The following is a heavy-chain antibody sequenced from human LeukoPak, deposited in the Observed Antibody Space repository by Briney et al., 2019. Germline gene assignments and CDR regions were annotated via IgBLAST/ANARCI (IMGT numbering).Heavy chain of an antibody. Sequence: ASVKVSCKASGYTLTSYDINWVRQAPGQGLEWMGSMNPNSGNTGYAHKFQGRVTMTRNTAMSTAYMELSSLRSAHTAMYYCARGNVRSFDYWGQGTLVIVSS. CDR3: ARGNVRSFDY. J-gene: IGHJ4*02. D-gene: IGHD3-10*02. CDR2: MNPNSGNT. CDR1: GYTLTSYD. V-gene: IGHV1-8*01.